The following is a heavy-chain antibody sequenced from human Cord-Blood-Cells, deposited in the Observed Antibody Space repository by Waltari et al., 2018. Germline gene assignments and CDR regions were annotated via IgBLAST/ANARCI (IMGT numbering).Heavy chain of an antibody. CDR3: ASYGSGSYYNGNFDY. V-gene: IGHV4-39*01. D-gene: IGHD3-10*01. CDR2: IYYSGST. CDR1: GGSIISSSYY. J-gene: IGHJ4*02. Sequence: QLQLQESGPGLVKPSETLSLTCTVSGGSIISSSYYWGWIRQPPGKGLEWIGSIYYSGSTYYNPSLKSRVTISVDTSKNQFSLKLSSVTAADTAVYYCASYGSGSYYNGNFDYWGQGTLVTVSS.